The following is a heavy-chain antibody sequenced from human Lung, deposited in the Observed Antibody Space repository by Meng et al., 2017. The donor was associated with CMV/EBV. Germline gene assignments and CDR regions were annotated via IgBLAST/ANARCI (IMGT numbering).Heavy chain of an antibody. V-gene: IGHV4-4*02. D-gene: IGHD6-19*01. CDR3: ARDPYATGWAG. Sequence: QMQVPELGPGLVKPSGTLSLTCAVSGGSISISTWWSWVRQPPGKGLEWIGEIYHSGGTNYNPSLRGRVTISLDKSKNQFSLTLRSVTAADTAVYYCARDPYATGWAGWGQGTLVTVSS. CDR1: GGSISISTW. CDR2: IYHSGGT. J-gene: IGHJ4*02.